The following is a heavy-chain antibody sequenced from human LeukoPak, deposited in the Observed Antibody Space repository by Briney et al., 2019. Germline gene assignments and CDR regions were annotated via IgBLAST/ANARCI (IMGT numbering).Heavy chain of an antibody. CDR2: IITILGIA. V-gene: IGHV1-69*04. J-gene: IGHJ6*02. CDR1: GGTFSSYA. Sequence: GASVKLSCKASGGTFSSYAISWVRQAPGPGLEWMGSIITILGIANYAQKFQGRVTITADKSTSTAYMELSSLRSEDTAVYYCARPVGLGYVWGQGTTVTVSS. CDR3: ARPVGLGYV. D-gene: IGHD2-15*01.